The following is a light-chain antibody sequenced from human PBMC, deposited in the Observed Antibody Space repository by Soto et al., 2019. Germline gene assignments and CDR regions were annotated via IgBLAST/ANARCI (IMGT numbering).Light chain of an antibody. CDR3: QQYNSYPWT. J-gene: IGKJ1*01. CDR1: QSISSW. Sequence: GDTVTITCPASQSISSWLAWYQQKPGKAPKLLIYDASSLESGVPSRFSGSGSGTEFTLTITSLQPDDFATYYCQQYNSYPWTFGQGTKVDI. V-gene: IGKV1-5*01. CDR2: DAS.